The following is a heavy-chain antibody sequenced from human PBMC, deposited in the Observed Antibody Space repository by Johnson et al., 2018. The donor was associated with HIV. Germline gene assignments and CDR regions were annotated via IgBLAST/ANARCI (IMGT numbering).Heavy chain of an antibody. CDR2: INSDGSTT. CDR1: GFTFDDYG. Sequence: VQLVESGGTVIRPGGSLRLSCVASGFTFDDYGMSWVRQAPGKGLEWVSRINSDGSTTSYADSVKGRFTISRENAKNSLYLQMNSLRAGDTAVYYCARANRGRNDAFDIWGQGTMVTVSS. V-gene: IGHV3-20*04. J-gene: IGHJ3*02. CDR3: ARANRGRNDAFDI. D-gene: IGHD2-15*01.